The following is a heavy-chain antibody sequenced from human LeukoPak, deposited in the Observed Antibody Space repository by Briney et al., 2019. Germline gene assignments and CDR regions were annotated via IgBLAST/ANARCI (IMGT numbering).Heavy chain of an antibody. D-gene: IGHD6-13*01. V-gene: IGHV4-61*01. CDR3: ARTTEAHSWRTRYYDYYMDV. J-gene: IGHJ6*03. CDR1: GYSISSGYY. CDR2: IYYSGST. Sequence: SETLSLTCTVSGYSISSGYYWGWIRQPPGKGLEWIGYIYYSGSTNYNPSLKSRVTISVDTSKNQFSLKLSSVTAADTAVYYCARTTEAHSWRTRYYDYYMDVWGKGATVTVSS.